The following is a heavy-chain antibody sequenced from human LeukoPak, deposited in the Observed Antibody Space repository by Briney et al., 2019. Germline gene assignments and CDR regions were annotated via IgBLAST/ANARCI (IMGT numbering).Heavy chain of an antibody. Sequence: GGSLRLSCAASGFTFSSYNMNWVRQAPGKGLEWVSSISSSSTYQYYADSVKGRFTISRDNAKNSLYLQMNSLRAEDTAVYYCARAISMVRGVDYWGQGTLVTVSS. D-gene: IGHD3-10*01. CDR3: ARAISMVRGVDY. V-gene: IGHV3-21*01. J-gene: IGHJ4*02. CDR2: ISSSSTYQ. CDR1: GFTFSSYN.